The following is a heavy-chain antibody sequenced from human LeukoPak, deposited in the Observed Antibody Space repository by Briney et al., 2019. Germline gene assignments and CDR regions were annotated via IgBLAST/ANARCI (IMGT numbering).Heavy chain of an antibody. CDR2: IYTSGST. Sequence: SETLSLTCTVSGGSISSHYWSWIRQPAGKGLEWIGRIYTSGSTNYNPSLKSRVTMSVDTSKNQFSLKLSSVTAADTAVYYCAREGYYDSSGYYSIWGQGTLVTVSS. CDR1: GGSISSHY. V-gene: IGHV4-4*07. J-gene: IGHJ4*02. D-gene: IGHD3-22*01. CDR3: AREGYYDSSGYYSI.